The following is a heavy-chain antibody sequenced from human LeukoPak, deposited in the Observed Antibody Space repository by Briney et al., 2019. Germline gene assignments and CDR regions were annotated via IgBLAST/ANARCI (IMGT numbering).Heavy chain of an antibody. Sequence: PGRSLRLSCAASGFTFSSYAMHWVRQAPGKGLEWVAVISYDGSNKYYADSVKGRFTISRDNSKNTLYLQTNSLRAEDTAVYYCARDPPVSRGGLRRMIDPVGYWGQGTLVTVSS. D-gene: IGHD2-15*01. V-gene: IGHV3-30-3*01. CDR1: GFTFSSYA. CDR2: ISYDGSNK. J-gene: IGHJ4*02. CDR3: ARDPPVSRGGLRRMIDPVGY.